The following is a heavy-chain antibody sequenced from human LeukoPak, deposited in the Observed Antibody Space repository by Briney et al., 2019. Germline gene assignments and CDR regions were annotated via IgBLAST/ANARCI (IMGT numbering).Heavy chain of an antibody. J-gene: IGHJ5*02. V-gene: IGHV4-59*08. CDR2: IYYSGST. CDR1: GGSINGYY. Sequence: SETLSLTCTVSGGSINGYYWSWIRQPPGKGLEWIGYIYYSGSTNYNSSLKSRVTILVDTSKSQFSLKLNSVTAADTAVYYCARVPYDSRGYPTGWFDPWGQGTLVTVSS. CDR3: ARVPYDSRGYPTGWFDP. D-gene: IGHD3-22*01.